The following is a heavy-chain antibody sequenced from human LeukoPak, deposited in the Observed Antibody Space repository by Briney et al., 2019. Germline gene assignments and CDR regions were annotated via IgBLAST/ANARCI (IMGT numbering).Heavy chain of an antibody. CDR1: GFTFSNYW. D-gene: IGHD4-17*01. Sequence: GGSLRLSCAASGFTFSNYWMHWVRQAPGKGLVWVSLINSDGSSTNYADSVKGRFTIYRDNAKNTLYLQMNSLRAEDTAVYYCARDYGDAFDVWGQGQWSPSL. CDR3: ARDYGDAFDV. CDR2: INSDGSST. J-gene: IGHJ3*01. V-gene: IGHV3-74*01.